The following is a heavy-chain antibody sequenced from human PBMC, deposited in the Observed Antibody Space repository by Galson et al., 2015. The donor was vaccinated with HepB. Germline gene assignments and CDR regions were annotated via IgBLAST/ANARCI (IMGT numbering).Heavy chain of an antibody. CDR3: ARGGSWGPAGFLDP. Sequence: SVKVSCKASGYTFTGYYIHWVRQAPGQGLEWMGWINPYSGDTNYAQKFLGRVTMTRDTSISTAYMELSRLRSDDTAVYYCARGGSWGPAGFLDPWGQGTLVTVSS. CDR2: INPYSGDT. V-gene: IGHV1-2*02. D-gene: IGHD2-15*01. CDR1: GYTFTGYY. J-gene: IGHJ5*02.